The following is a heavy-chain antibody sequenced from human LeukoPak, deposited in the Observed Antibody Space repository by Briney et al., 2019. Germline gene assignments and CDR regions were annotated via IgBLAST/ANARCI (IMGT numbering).Heavy chain of an antibody. J-gene: IGHJ4*02. D-gene: IGHD3-3*01. V-gene: IGHV3-7*03. CDR1: GFTFSSDW. CDR3: AREKDFSLWDAAVDY. CDR2: INPDGSEK. Sequence: GGSLRLSCAVSGFTFSSDWMIWVRQAPGKGLEWVANINPDGSEKNYVDSVRGRFTISRDNAKNSLDLQMNSLRVEDTAVYYCAREKDFSLWDAAVDYWGQGTLVTVSS.